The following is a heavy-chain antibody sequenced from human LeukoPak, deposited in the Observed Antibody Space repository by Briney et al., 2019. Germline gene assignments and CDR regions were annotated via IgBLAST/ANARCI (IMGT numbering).Heavy chain of an antibody. CDR2: IKQDGSEE. Sequence: PGGSLRLSCAVSGFTFSSYWMSWARQAPGKGLECLANIKQDGSEENYLDSVRRRFTISRDNAKNSVYLQMNSLGVEDTAMYYCATNWISEYWGRGTLVTVSS. J-gene: IGHJ4*02. D-gene: IGHD2-2*03. CDR1: GFTFSSYW. V-gene: IGHV3-7*01. CDR3: ATNWISEY.